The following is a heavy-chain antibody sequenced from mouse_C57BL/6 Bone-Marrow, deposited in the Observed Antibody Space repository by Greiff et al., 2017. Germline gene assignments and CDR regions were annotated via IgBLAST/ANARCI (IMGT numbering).Heavy chain of an antibody. CDR3: ARIVFAY. Sequence: VQLQQSGPELVKPGASVKISCKASGYTFTDYYMNWVKQSPGKSLEWIGDINPNNGGTSYNQKFKGKATLTVDKSSSTAYMELRSLTSEDSAVYYCARIVFAYWGQGTLVTVSA. V-gene: IGHV1-26*01. CDR1: GYTFTDYY. J-gene: IGHJ3*01. D-gene: IGHD2-12*01. CDR2: INPNNGGT.